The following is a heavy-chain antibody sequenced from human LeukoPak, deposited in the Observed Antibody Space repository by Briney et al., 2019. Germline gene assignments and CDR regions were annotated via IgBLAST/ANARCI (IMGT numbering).Heavy chain of an antibody. CDR2: IIPIFGTA. J-gene: IGHJ4*02. D-gene: IGHD3-9*01. V-gene: IGHV1-69*13. Sequence: ASVKVSCKASGGTFSSYAISWVRQAPEQGLECMGGIIPIFGTANYAQKFQGRVTITADESTSTAYMELSSLRSEDTAVYYCASTGTFDWLLSGLFGWGQGTLVTVSS. CDR3: ASTGTFDWLLSGLFG. CDR1: GGTFSSYA.